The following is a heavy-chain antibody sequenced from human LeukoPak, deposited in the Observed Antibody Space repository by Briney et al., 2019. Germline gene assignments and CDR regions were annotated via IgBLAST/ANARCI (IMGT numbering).Heavy chain of an antibody. CDR1: DFSISRGYY. D-gene: IGHD2-2*01. J-gene: IGHJ3*02. CDR3: ARDIGTASWADAFDI. V-gene: IGHV4-38-2*02. Sequence: SETLSLTCTVSDFSISRGYYWGWIRQPPGKGLECIGTIYHSGTTYYSPSLKTRVTISVDTSKNHFSLKLSSVTAADTAVYYCARDIGTASWADAFDIWGQGTMVTVSS. CDR2: IYHSGTT.